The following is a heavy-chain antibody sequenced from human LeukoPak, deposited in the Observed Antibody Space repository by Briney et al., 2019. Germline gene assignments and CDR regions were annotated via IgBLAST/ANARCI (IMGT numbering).Heavy chain of an antibody. V-gene: IGHV3-30*04. CDR2: ISYDGSNK. D-gene: IGHD3-3*01. J-gene: IGHJ3*02. CDR3: ARPALEWLLYDAFDI. CDR1: GFTFSSYA. Sequence: GGSLRLSCVASGFTFSSYAMHWVRQAPGKGLEWVAVISYDGSNKYYADSVKGRFTISRDNSKNTLYLQMNSLRAEDTAVYYCARPALEWLLYDAFDIWGQGTMVTASS.